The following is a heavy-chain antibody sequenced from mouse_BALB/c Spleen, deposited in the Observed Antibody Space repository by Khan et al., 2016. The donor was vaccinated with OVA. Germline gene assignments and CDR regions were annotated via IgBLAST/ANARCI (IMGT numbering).Heavy chain of an antibody. J-gene: IGHJ4*01. CDR2: ISNLAYSI. CDR3: ARSWAMDY. Sequence: EVQLQESGGGLVQPGGSRKLSCAASGFTFSDYGMAWVRQAPGKGPEWVAFISNLAYSIYYADTVTGRFTFSRENAKNTPYLEMSSLRSEDTAMYYCARSWAMDYWGQGTSVTVSS. CDR1: GFTFSDYG. V-gene: IGHV5-15*02.